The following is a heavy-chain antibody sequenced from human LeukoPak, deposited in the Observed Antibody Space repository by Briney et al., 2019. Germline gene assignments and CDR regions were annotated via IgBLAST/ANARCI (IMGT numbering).Heavy chain of an antibody. CDR2: ISSSSSNI. Sequence: GGSLRLSCAASGFTFSSYSMNWVRQASGKGLEWVSYISSSSSNIYYADSVKGRFTISRDNAKNSLYLQINSLRAEDTAVYYCARGHWSGYFFFDYWGQGTLVTVSS. V-gene: IGHV3-48*01. D-gene: IGHD3-3*01. J-gene: IGHJ4*02. CDR1: GFTFSSYS. CDR3: ARGHWSGYFFFDY.